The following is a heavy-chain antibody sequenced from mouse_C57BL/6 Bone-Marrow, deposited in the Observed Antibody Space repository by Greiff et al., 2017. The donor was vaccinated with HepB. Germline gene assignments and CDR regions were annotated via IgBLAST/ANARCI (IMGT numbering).Heavy chain of an antibody. CDR2: IYPRDGST. J-gene: IGHJ1*03. D-gene: IGHD1-1*01. V-gene: IGHV1-85*01. CDR3: ASLYYYGSSYHWYFDG. CDR1: GYTFTSYD. Sequence: QVQLKESGPELVKPGASVKLSCKASGYTFTSYDINWVKQRPGQGLEWIGWIYPRDGSTKYNEKFKGKATLTVDTSSSTAYMELHSLTSEDSAVYFCASLYYYGSSYHWYFDGWGTGTTVTVSS.